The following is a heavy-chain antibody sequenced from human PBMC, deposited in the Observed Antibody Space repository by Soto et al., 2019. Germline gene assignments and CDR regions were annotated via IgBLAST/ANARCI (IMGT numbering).Heavy chain of an antibody. D-gene: IGHD3-10*01. CDR1: GFTFDDYA. V-gene: IGHV3-9*01. J-gene: IGHJ5*02. CDR3: AKGVRGNWFDP. Sequence: PGGSLRLSCAASGFTFDDYAMHWVRQAPGKGLEWVSSISWNSGSIGYADSVKGRFTISRDNAKNSLYLQMNSLRAEDTALYYCAKGVRGNWFDPWGQGMLVTVSS. CDR2: ISWNSGSI.